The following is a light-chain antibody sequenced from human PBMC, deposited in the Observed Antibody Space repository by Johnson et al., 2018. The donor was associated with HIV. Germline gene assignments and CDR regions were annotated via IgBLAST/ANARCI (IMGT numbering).Light chain of an antibody. J-gene: IGLJ1*01. CDR3: GAWDSSLSAHFV. V-gene: IGLV1-51*01. CDR1: SSNIGNNY. CDR2: DHN. Sequence: VLTQPPSVSAAPGQKVTISCSGSSSNIGNNYVSWYQQVPGTAPKLLIYDHNTRPSGIPDRFSASKSGTSATLVITGLHTGDEADDYCGAWDSSLSAHFVFGTGTKVTVL.